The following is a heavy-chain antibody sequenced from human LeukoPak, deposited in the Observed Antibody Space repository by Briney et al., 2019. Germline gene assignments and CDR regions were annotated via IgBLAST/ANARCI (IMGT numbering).Heavy chain of an antibody. D-gene: IGHD2-2*01. CDR1: GFAFSSSS. CDR2: ISGAGGSS. V-gene: IGHV3-23*01. CDR3: TRDDPSSWYDYFFDY. Sequence: LPGGSLRLSCATSGFAFSSSSMGWFRQAPGKGLEWVSTISGAGGSSWYAESVKGRFTISRDTSMNSLSLQMSSLRVEDTAIYYCTRDDPSSWYDYFFDYWGQGTLVTVSS. J-gene: IGHJ4*02.